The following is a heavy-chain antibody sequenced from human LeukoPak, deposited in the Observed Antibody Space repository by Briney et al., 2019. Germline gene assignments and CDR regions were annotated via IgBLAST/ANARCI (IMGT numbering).Heavy chain of an antibody. CDR2: FDFEDGET. J-gene: IGHJ4*02. D-gene: IGHD6-19*01. CDR3: ARISGSGWLDY. Sequence: ASVKVSCKVSGYSLSELSIHWVRQAPGKGLEWMGGFDFEDGETLYAQKFRGRLTVTEDTSTDTSYMELSSLAYDDTAVYYCARISGSGWLDYWGQGTLVTVSS. CDR1: GYSLSELS. V-gene: IGHV1-24*01.